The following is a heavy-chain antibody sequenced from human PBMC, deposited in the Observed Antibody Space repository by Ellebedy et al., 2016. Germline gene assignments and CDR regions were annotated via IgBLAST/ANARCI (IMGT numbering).Heavy chain of an antibody. Sequence: SVKVSXKASRGTFSSYAISWVRQAPGQGLEWMGGIIPIFGTANYAQKFQGRVTITADESTSTAYMELSSLRSEDTAVYYCARGPVDSSSSSPFDYWGQGTLVTVSS. CDR1: RGTFSSYA. D-gene: IGHD6-6*01. CDR2: IIPIFGTA. V-gene: IGHV1-69*13. CDR3: ARGPVDSSSSSPFDY. J-gene: IGHJ4*02.